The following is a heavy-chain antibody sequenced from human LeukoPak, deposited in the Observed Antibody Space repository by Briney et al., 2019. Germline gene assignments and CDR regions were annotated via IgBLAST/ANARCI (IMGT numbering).Heavy chain of an antibody. Sequence: SETLSLTCTVDSISTNGYYWGWIRQPPGKGLEWIGRIYTSGSTNYNPSLKSRVTMSVDTSKNQFSLKLSSVTAADTAVYYCARAPGGSHPNIYYFDYWGQGTLVTVSS. CDR3: ARAPGGSHPNIYYFDY. CDR2: IYTSGST. V-gene: IGHV4-61*05. CDR1: SISTNGYY. D-gene: IGHD2/OR15-2a*01. J-gene: IGHJ4*02.